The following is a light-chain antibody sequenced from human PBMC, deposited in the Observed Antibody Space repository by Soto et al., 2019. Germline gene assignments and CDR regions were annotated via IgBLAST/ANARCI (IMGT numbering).Light chain of an antibody. V-gene: IGKV1-5*01. Sequence: DIPMNQSPSTLSASVGDRVTITCRASQSISTWLAWYQQRPGIAARLLIYHASTLNSGRPSRFSGSGSGTKFTLTINSLQPADFATYFCQQYFSYTFGQGTKLEIK. J-gene: IGKJ2*01. CDR3: QQYFSYT. CDR2: HAS. CDR1: QSISTW.